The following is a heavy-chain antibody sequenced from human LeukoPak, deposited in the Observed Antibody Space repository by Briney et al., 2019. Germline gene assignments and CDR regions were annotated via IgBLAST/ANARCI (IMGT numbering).Heavy chain of an antibody. V-gene: IGHV3-23*01. Sequence: GGSLRLSCAASGFTFSSYAMSWVRQAPGKGLEWVSAISGSGGSTYYADSVKGRFTIPRDNSKNTLYLQMNSLRAEDTAVYYCAKGGSSSWYHYFDYWGQGTLVTVSS. CDR1: GFTFSSYA. D-gene: IGHD6-13*01. CDR2: ISGSGGST. J-gene: IGHJ4*02. CDR3: AKGGSSSWYHYFDY.